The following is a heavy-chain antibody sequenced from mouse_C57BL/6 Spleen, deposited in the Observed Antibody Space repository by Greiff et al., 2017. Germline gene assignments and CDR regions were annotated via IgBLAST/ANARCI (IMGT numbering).Heavy chain of an antibody. CDR2: ISSGSSTI. V-gene: IGHV5-17*01. J-gene: IGHJ4*01. CDR3: ASRDYYSNYYYAMDY. D-gene: IGHD2-5*01. Sequence: EVQLQESGGGLVKPGGSLKLSCAASGFTFSDYGMHWVRQAPEKGLEWVAYISSGSSTIYYAYTVKGRFTISRDNAKNTLFLQMTSLRSEDTAMYYCASRDYYSNYYYAMDYWGQGTSVTVSS. CDR1: GFTFSDYG.